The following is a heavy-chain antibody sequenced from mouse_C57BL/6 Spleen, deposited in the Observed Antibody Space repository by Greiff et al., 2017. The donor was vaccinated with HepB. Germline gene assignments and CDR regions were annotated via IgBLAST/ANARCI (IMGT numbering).Heavy chain of an antibody. V-gene: IGHV5-4*01. CDR2: ISDGGSYT. Sequence: EVKLMESGGGLVKPGGSLRLCYATPGFTFSSYATSWVRQTPEKRLEWVATISDGGSYTYYPDNVKGRFTISRDNAKNNLYLQMSHLKSEDTAMYYCARDRWLLRDAMRYWGEGASAIVSS. J-gene: IGHJ4*01. CDR1: GFTFSSYA. D-gene: IGHD2-3*01. CDR3: ARDRWLLRDAMRY.